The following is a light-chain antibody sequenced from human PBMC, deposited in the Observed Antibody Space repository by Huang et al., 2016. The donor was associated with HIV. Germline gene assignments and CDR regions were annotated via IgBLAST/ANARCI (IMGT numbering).Light chain of an antibody. V-gene: IGKV4-1*01. Sequence: DIVMTQSPDSLAVSPGERATINCKSSQTVLYSLNKKNYLAWFQQKPGRPPKLLIYWATTRESGVLHRFGGGGTGTDFTLTISSLQAEDVAVYYCLQYYSFPQTFGHGTRVEIK. CDR2: WAT. CDR1: QTVLYSLNKKNY. J-gene: IGKJ1*01. CDR3: LQYYSFPQT.